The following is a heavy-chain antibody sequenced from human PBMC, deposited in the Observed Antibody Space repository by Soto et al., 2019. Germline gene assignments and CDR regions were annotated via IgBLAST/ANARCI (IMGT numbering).Heavy chain of an antibody. D-gene: IGHD3-3*01. Sequence: SETLSLTGTVSGGSMSSYYCTWIRQPAWKGLEWIGRVYSSGVTHYNPYLKSRVTISLDTSKNQFSLRLLSVTDADTAVYYCARGHRFSDWFDPSGQGTLVKVSS. V-gene: IGHV4-4*07. CDR3: ARGHRFSDWFDP. CDR2: VYSSGVT. J-gene: IGHJ5*02. CDR1: GGSMSSYY.